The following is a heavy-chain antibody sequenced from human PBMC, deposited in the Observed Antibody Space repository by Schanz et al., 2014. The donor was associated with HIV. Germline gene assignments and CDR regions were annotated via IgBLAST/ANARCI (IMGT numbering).Heavy chain of an antibody. J-gene: IGHJ4*02. Sequence: QVQLQESGPGLVKPSQTLSLTCTVSSGSISSGGYYWTWLRQPPGKALEWIGEINHSGRAPIHPPLRGRVTMSEDPSKTQFSLKLSSVTAADTAFYYCARDGGRRGGQRQLFAYWGQGTLVTVSS. V-gene: IGHV4-31*03. CDR1: SGSISSGGYY. CDR2: INHSGRA. D-gene: IGHD1-1*01. CDR3: ARDGGRRGGQRQLFAY.